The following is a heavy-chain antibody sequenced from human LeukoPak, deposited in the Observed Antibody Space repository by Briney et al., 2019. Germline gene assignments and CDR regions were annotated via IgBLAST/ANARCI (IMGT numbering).Heavy chain of an antibody. V-gene: IGHV3-20*04. Sequence: GGSLRLSCTASGFTFDDYGMSWVRQAPGKGLEWVSGINWNGGSTTYADSVRGRFTISRDNAKNSLYLQMSSLRAEDTALYYCVRETPIAVAGTIYFYFYMDVWGKGTTVTVSS. CDR2: INWNGGST. CDR1: GFTFDDYG. D-gene: IGHD6-19*01. J-gene: IGHJ6*03. CDR3: VRETPIAVAGTIYFYFYMDV.